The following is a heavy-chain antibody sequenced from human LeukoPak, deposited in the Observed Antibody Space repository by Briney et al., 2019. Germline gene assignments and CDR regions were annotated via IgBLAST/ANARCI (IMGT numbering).Heavy chain of an antibody. J-gene: IGHJ4*02. CDR1: GFTFSSYW. D-gene: IGHD3-9*01. CDR2: IKEDGGEK. CDR3: ARDYGYNNDWFGAPFDY. Sequence: GGSLRLSCAASGFTFSSYWMTWVRPAPGKGLEWVASIKEDGGEKYNVDSVKGRFTSSRDNAKNSLYLQMNSLTAEDTGVYYCARDYGYNNDWFGAPFDYWGQGTLVTVSS. V-gene: IGHV3-7*01.